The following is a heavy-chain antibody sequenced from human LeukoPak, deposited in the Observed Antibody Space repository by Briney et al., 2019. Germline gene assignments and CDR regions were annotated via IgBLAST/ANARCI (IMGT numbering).Heavy chain of an antibody. CDR1: GASIRSGDYY. V-gene: IGHV4-31*03. CDR2: IYYSGSA. CDR3: ARTGYSSGWYGNFDY. J-gene: IGHJ4*02. D-gene: IGHD6-19*01. Sequence: SETLSLTCTVSGASIRSGDYYWSWIRQHPGKGLEWIGYIYYSGSAYYNPSLKSRVTISVDTSENQFSLKLSSVTAADTAVYYCARTGYSSGWYGNFDYWGQGTLVTVSS.